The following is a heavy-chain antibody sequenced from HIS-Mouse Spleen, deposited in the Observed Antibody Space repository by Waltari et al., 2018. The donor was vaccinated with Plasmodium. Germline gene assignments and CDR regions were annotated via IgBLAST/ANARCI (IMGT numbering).Heavy chain of an antibody. CDR1: GFPFSSYS. V-gene: IGHV3-21*01. CDR3: ASLFSSSFAFDI. D-gene: IGHD6-6*01. J-gene: IGHJ3*02. Sequence: EVQLVESGGGLVKPGGSLSRSCAASGFPFSSYSMNWVRQGPGKGLEWVSSISSSSSYIYYADSVKGRFTISRDNAKNSLYLQMNSLRAEDTAVYYCASLFSSSFAFDIWGQGTMVTVSS. CDR2: ISSSSSYI.